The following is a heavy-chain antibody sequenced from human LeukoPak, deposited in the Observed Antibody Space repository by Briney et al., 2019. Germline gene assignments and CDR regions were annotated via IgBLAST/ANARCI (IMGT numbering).Heavy chain of an antibody. CDR2: VSDGGGNT. J-gene: IGHJ4*02. D-gene: IGHD2-8*01. Sequence: GGSLRLSCVASGFTFSTYAMIWVRQPPGKGLEWVSAVSDGGGNTYYADSVKGRFTISRDNSKNTVYLQMNSLRAEDTAVYYCARSYCTNGVCRYYFDYWGQGTLVTVSS. CDR1: GFTFSTYA. V-gene: IGHV3-23*01. CDR3: ARSYCTNGVCRYYFDY.